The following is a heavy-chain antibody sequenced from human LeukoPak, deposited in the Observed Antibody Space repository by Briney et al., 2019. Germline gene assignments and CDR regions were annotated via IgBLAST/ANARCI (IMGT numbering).Heavy chain of an antibody. CDR2: ISAYNGNT. CDR1: GYTFTSYG. Sequence: ASVKVSYKASGYTFTSYGISWVRQAPGQGLEWMGWISAYNGNTNYAQKLQGRVTMTTDTSTSTAYMELRSLRSDDTAVYYCARVSYYDILTGYTRGLYYFDYWGQGTLVTVSS. CDR3: ARVSYYDILTGYTRGLYYFDY. J-gene: IGHJ4*02. D-gene: IGHD3-9*01. V-gene: IGHV1-18*01.